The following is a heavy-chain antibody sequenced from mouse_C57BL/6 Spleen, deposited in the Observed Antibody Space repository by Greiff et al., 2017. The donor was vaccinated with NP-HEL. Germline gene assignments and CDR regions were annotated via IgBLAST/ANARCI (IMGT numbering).Heavy chain of an antibody. Sequence: QLKQPGTELVKPGASVKLSCKASGYTFTSYWMHWVKQRPGQGLEWIGNINPSNGGTNYNEKFKSKATLTVDKSSSTAYMQLSSLTSEDSAVYYCARYYSNYEGYFDVWGTGTTVTVSS. CDR3: ARYYSNYEGYFDV. J-gene: IGHJ1*03. D-gene: IGHD2-5*01. CDR2: INPSNGGT. V-gene: IGHV1-53*01. CDR1: GYTFTSYW.